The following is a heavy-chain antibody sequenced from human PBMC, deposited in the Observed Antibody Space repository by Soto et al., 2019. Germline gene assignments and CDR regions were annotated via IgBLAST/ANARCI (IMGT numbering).Heavy chain of an antibody. J-gene: IGHJ6*02. CDR2: INHRGST. D-gene: IGHD6-25*01. Sequence: QVQLQQWGAGLLKPSETLSLTCAVYGGSFTGYYWSWIRQPPGKGLEWIGEINHRGSTNYNPSLKSRVTISVDTSKNRFSLNLTSVTAADTAVYYCARGSRVKIPAASGRDYYYHGLDVWGQGTAVTVSS. CDR3: ARGSRVKIPAASGRDYYYHGLDV. V-gene: IGHV4-34*01. CDR1: GGSFTGYY.